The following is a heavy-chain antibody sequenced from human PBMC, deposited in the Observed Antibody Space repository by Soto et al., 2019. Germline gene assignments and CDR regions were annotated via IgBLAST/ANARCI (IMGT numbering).Heavy chain of an antibody. CDR3: ARGDAYGRASAFDY. J-gene: IGHJ4*02. V-gene: IGHV4-59*01. D-gene: IGHD2-21*01. CDR1: GGSISSYY. Sequence: PSETLSLICTVSGGSISSYYWRWIRQPPGKGLEWIGYIYYSGSTNYNPSLKSRVTISVDTYKNQFSLKLSSVTAADTAVYYCARGDAYGRASAFDYRAQGTLLTGS. CDR2: IYYSGST.